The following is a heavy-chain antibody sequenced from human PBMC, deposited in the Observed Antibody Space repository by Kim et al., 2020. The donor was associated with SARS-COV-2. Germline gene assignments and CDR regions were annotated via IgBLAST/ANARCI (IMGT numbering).Heavy chain of an antibody. CDR3: TRDRYNGNSPFDY. CDR1: GFPFKNYA. Sequence: GGSLRLSCTASGFPFKNYAMNWVRQAPGKGLEWVSSTRFSISDTYYADSVKGRFTISRDNAKNSLYLQMNSLRAEDTAVYYCTRDRYNGNSPFDYWGQGTVVTVSS. D-gene: IGHD1-7*01. J-gene: IGHJ4*02. CDR2: TRFSISDT. V-gene: IGHV3-21*01.